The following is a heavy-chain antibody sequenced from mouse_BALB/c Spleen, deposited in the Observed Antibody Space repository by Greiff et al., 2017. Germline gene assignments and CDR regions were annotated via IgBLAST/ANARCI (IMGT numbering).Heavy chain of an antibody. D-gene: IGHD2-4*01. Sequence: EVKLMESGGGLVQPGGSRKLSCAASGFTFSSFGMHWVRQAPEKGLEWVAYISSGSSTIYYADTVKGRFTISRDNPKNTLFLQMTSLRSEDTAMYYCARDGYDYAWFAYWGQGTLVTVSA. CDR2: ISSGSSTI. J-gene: IGHJ3*01. V-gene: IGHV5-17*02. CDR3: ARDGYDYAWFAY. CDR1: GFTFSSFG.